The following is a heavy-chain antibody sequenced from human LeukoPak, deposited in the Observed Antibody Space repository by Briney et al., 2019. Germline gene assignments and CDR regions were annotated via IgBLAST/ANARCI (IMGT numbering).Heavy chain of an antibody. CDR1: GYTFTGYY. D-gene: IGHD2-2*01. V-gene: IGHV1-2*02. CDR3: ARDRRACSSTSCYRGGWFDP. CDR2: INPNSGGT. J-gene: IGHJ5*02. Sequence: ASVKVSSKASGYTFTGYYMHWVRQAPGQGLEWMGWINPNSGGTNYAQKFQGRVTMTRDTSISTAYMELSRLRSDDTAVYYCARDRRACSSTSCYRGGWFDPWGQGTLVTVSS.